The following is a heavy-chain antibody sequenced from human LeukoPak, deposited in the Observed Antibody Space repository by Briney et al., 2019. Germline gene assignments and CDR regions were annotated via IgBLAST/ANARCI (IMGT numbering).Heavy chain of an antibody. CDR1: VYTFTSYY. CDR3: ARDGSGGSNGYYAEYFQH. D-gene: IGHD6-13*01. V-gene: IGHV1-18*04. CDR2: ISGKNGET. J-gene: IGHJ1*01. Sequence: ASVRVSCKASVYTFTSYYINWVRQAPGQGLEWIGWISGKNGETKYAQKLQGRVTVTIDTVAATSYLELTGLTSDDTAVYFCARDGSGGSNGYYAEYFQHWGQGTQVIVSS.